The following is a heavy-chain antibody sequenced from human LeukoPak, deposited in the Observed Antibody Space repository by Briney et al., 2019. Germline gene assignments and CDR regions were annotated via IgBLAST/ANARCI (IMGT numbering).Heavy chain of an antibody. V-gene: IGHV3-48*03. D-gene: IGHD3-9*01. Sequence: PGGSLRLSCAASGFTFSSYEINWVRQAPGKGLDGVSYISSSGSTIYYADSVKGRFTISRDNAKNSLYLQMNSLRAEDTAVYYCAREEVVLRYFDWLSRGYGMDVWGKGTTVTVSS. CDR3: AREEVVLRYFDWLSRGYGMDV. CDR2: ISSSGSTI. CDR1: GFTFSSYE. J-gene: IGHJ6*04.